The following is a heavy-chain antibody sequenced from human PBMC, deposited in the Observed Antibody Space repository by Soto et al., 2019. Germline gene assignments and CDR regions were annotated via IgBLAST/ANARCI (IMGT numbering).Heavy chain of an antibody. CDR1: GFTFSSYA. D-gene: IGHD5-12*01. J-gene: IGHJ4*02. CDR2: ISGGGANT. Sequence: GGSLRLSCAASGFTFSSYAMSWVRQAPGKGLEWVSGISGGGANTYYADSVKGRFTISRDNSKNMMYLQMNSLRAEDTAVYYCGKGRLRSRDLFDYRGQGTLVTVSS. V-gene: IGHV3-23*01. CDR3: GKGRLRSRDLFDY.